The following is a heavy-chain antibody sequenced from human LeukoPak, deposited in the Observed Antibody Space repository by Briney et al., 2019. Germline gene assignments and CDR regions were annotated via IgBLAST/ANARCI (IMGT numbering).Heavy chain of an antibody. CDR2: IYHSGST. V-gene: IGHV4-4*02. Sequence: SETLSLTCIVSGGSISSSNWWSWVRQPPEKGLEWIGEIYHSGSTNYNPSLKSRVTISVDKSKSQFSLKLSSVTAADTAVYYCARYDVGWYYFDYWGQGTLVTVSS. J-gene: IGHJ4*02. CDR1: GGSISSSNW. D-gene: IGHD6-19*01. CDR3: ARYDVGWYYFDY.